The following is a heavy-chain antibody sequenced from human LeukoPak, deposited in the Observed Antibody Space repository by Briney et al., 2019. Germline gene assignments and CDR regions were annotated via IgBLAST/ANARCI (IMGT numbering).Heavy chain of an antibody. V-gene: IGHV3-23*01. CDR2: ISGSGGST. CDR1: GFTFSSYA. J-gene: IGHJ4*02. CDR3: AKAPRRYYDSSGYYYSCFDY. D-gene: IGHD3-22*01. Sequence: PGGSLRLSCAASGFTFSSYAMSWVRQAPGKGLEWVSAISGSGGSTYYADSVKGRFTISRDNSKNTLYLQMNSLRAEDTAVYYCAKAPRRYYDSSGYYYSCFDYWGQGTLVTVSS.